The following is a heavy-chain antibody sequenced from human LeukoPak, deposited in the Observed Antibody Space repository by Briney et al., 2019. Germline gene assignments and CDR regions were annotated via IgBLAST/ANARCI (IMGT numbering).Heavy chain of an antibody. CDR2: INEDGSEK. D-gene: IGHD1/OR15-1a*01. J-gene: IGHJ4*02. V-gene: IGHV3-7*03. Sequence: GGSLRLSCAASGFTFSTYWMSWVRQAPGKGLEWVANINEDGSEKYYVDSVKGRFTVSRDNAKNSLYLQVNSLRAEDTAVYYCAKQRRQDFDYWGQGTLVTVSS. CDR1: GFTFSTYW. CDR3: AKQRRQDFDY.